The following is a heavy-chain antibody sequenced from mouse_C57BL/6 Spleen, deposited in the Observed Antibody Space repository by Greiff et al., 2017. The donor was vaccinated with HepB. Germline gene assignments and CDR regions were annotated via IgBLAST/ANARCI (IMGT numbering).Heavy chain of an antibody. V-gene: IGHV5-17*01. Sequence: EVKLVESGGGLVKPGGSLKLSCAASGFTFRDYGMHWVRQAPEKGLEWVAYISSGSSTIYYADTVKGRFTISRDNAKNTLFLQMTSLRSEDTAMYYCARAAFDYWGQGTTLTVSS. CDR1: GFTFRDYG. CDR2: ISSGSSTI. J-gene: IGHJ2*01. CDR3: ARAAFDY.